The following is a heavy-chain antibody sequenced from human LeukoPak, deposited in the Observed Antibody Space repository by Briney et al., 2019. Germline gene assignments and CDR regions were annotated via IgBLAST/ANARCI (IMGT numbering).Heavy chain of an antibody. J-gene: IGHJ5*02. D-gene: IGHD3-22*01. V-gene: IGHV4-30-2*01. CDR3: ATQSEKGYYYDSSGYGYNWFDP. Sequence: PSQTLSLTCAVSGGSISSGGYSWSWIRQPPGKGLEWIGYIYHSGSTYYNPSLKSRVTISVDKSKNQFSLKLSSVTAADTAVYYCATQSEKGYYYDSSGYGYNWFDPWGQGTLVTVSS. CDR2: IYHSGST. CDR1: GGSISSGGYS.